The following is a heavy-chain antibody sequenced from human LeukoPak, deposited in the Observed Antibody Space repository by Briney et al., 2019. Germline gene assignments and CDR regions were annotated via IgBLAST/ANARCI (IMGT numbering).Heavy chain of an antibody. J-gene: IGHJ3*02. CDR3: AREITMIVVTVAFDI. D-gene: IGHD3-22*01. CDR1: GFTFSSYS. CDR2: ISSSSSYI. V-gene: IGHV3-21*01. Sequence: PGGSLRLSCAASGFTFSSYSMNWVRQAPGKGLEWVSSISSSSSYIYYADSVKGRFTISRDNAKNSLYLQMNSLRAEDTAVYYCAREITMIVVTVAFDIWGQGTMVTVSS.